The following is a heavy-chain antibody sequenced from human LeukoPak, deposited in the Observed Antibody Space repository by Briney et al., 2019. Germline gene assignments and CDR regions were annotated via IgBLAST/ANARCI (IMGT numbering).Heavy chain of an antibody. Sequence: SVKVSCKASGGTFSSYAISWVRQAPGQGLEWVGRIIPIFGIANYAQKFQGRVTITADKSTSTAYMELSSLRSEDTAVYYCAGMATPFLDYWGQGTLVTVSS. CDR2: IIPIFGIA. J-gene: IGHJ4*02. V-gene: IGHV1-69*04. D-gene: IGHD5-24*01. CDR3: AGMATPFLDY. CDR1: GGTFSSYA.